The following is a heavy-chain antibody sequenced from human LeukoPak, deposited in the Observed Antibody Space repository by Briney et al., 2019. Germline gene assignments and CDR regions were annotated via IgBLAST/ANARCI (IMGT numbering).Heavy chain of an antibody. CDR1: GFTFSSYG. D-gene: IGHD5-12*01. J-gene: IGHJ6*02. V-gene: IGHV3-30*18. CDR2: ISSDGGNK. CDR3: AKDLDIVAASGYYYGMDV. Sequence: QPGRSLRLSCAASGFTFSSYGMHWVRQAPGKGLEWVAVISSDGGNKYYADSVKGRFTISRDNSENTLYLQMKSLRAEDTAVYYCAKDLDIVAASGYYYGMDVWGQGTTVTVSS.